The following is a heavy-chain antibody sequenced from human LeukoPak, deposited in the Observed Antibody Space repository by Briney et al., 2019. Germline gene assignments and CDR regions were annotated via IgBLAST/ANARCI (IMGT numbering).Heavy chain of an antibody. D-gene: IGHD3-22*01. J-gene: IGHJ4*02. CDR3: ARLTPYDSSGYYIRYYFDY. V-gene: IGHV4-34*01. CDR1: GGSFSGYY. Sequence: SSETLSLTCAVYGGSFSGYYWSWIRQPPGKGLEWIGEINHSGSTNYNPSLRSRVTISVDTSKNQFSLKLSSVTAADTAVYYCARLTPYDSSGYYIRYYFDYWGQGTLVTVSS. CDR2: INHSGST.